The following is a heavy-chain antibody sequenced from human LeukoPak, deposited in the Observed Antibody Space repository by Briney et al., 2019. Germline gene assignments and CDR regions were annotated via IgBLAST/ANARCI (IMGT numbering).Heavy chain of an antibody. V-gene: IGHV3-23*01. Sequence: PGGSLRLSCAASGFTFSSYAMSWVRQAPGKGLEWVSAISGSGGSTYYADSVKGRFTISRDNAKNSLYLQMNSLRAEDTAVYYCARARQGDGDYWGQGTLVTVSS. CDR1: GFTFSSYA. J-gene: IGHJ4*02. D-gene: IGHD3-10*01. CDR2: ISGSGGST. CDR3: ARARQGDGDY.